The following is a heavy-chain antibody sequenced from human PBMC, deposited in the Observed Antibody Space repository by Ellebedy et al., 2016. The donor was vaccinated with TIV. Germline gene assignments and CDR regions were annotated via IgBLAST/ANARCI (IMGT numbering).Heavy chain of an antibody. CDR3: ARGDCGGDCRTPDY. Sequence: LSLTCAASGFTFSSYAMHWVRQAPGKGLEWVSSISSSSSYIYYADSVKGRFTISRDNAKNSLYLQMNSLRAEDTAVYYCARGDCGGDCRTPDYWGQGTLVTVSS. V-gene: IGHV3-21*01. CDR2: ISSSSSYI. CDR1: GFTFSSYA. D-gene: IGHD2-21*02. J-gene: IGHJ4*02.